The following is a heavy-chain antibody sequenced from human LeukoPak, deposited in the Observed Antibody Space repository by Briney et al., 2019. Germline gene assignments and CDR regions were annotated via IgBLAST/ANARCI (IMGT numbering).Heavy chain of an antibody. J-gene: IGHJ3*01. CDR2: IHKNGNT. D-gene: IGHD3-16*01. Sequence: SETLFLTCGVSGGSIGTYYWSWIRQPPGKGLEWIAFIHKNGNTNYNPSLRSRVAMSLDTSNNRLSLNLNSVTAADTATYFCARHGQRLALDVWGRGTMVIVSS. CDR3: ARHGQRLALDV. V-gene: IGHV4-59*08. CDR1: GGSIGTYY.